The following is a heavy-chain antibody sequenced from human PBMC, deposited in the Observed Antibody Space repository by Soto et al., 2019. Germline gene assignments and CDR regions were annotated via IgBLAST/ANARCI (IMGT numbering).Heavy chain of an antibody. CDR2: VDKNGDA. V-gene: IGHV4-31*03. D-gene: IGHD6-25*01. Sequence: VQLQESGPGLVRPSQTLSLTCTVSGAPMTSDGYYWSWIRQHPGKGPEWIGYVDKNGDAYYNPSLSSRPTISVDTSKNQFSLNLSSVTAADTAVYYCARAAGRTPLDYWGQGTLVTVSS. CDR1: GAPMTSDGYY. CDR3: ARAAGRTPLDY. J-gene: IGHJ4*02.